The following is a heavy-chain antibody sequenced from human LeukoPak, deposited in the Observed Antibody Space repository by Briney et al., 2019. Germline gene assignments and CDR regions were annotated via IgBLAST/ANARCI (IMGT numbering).Heavy chain of an antibody. Sequence: GGSLRLSCAASGFTFSSYALSWVRQAPGKGLEWVSDISGSGGSTYYADSVKGRSTISRDNAKNSLYLQMNSLRAEDTAVYYCARDPGRIQLWPRGYWGQGTLVTVSS. CDR1: GFTFSSYA. D-gene: IGHD5-18*01. CDR3: ARDPGRIQLWPRGY. CDR2: ISGSGGST. V-gene: IGHV3-23*01. J-gene: IGHJ4*02.